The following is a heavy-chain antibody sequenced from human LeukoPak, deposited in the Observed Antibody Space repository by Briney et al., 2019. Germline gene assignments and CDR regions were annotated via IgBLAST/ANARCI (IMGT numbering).Heavy chain of an antibody. CDR2: IYPGDSDT. CDR3: ARHEGTGYSYGSPDY. J-gene: IGHJ4*02. V-gene: IGHV5-51*01. Sequence: ASVKVSCKVSGYTLTELSMHWVRQAPGKGLEWMGIIYPGDSDTRYSPSFQGQVTISADKSISTAYLQWSSLKASDTAMYYCARHEGTGYSYGSPDYWGQGTLVTVSS. D-gene: IGHD5-18*01. CDR1: GYTLTELS.